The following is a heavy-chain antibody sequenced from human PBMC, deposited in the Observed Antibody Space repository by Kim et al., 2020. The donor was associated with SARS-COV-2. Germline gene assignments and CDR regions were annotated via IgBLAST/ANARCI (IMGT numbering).Heavy chain of an antibody. D-gene: IGHD3-3*01. CDR2: INHSGST. V-gene: IGHV4-34*01. Sequence: SETLSLTCAVYGGSFSVYYWSWIRQPPGKGLEWIGEINHSGSTNYNPFLKSRVTISVDTSKNQFSLKLSSVTAADTAVYYCARGLAYYDFWSGYYLGGFGHWGQGTLVTVSS. CDR1: GGSFSVYY. J-gene: IGHJ5*02. CDR3: ARGLAYYDFWSGYYLGGFGH.